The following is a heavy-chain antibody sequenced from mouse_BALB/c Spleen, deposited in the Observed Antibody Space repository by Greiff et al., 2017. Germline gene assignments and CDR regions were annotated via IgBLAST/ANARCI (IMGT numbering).Heavy chain of an antibody. Sequence: EVMLVESGGGLVKPGGSLKLSCAASGFTFSSYTMSWVRQTPEKRLEWVATISSGGSYTYYPDSVKGRFTISRDNAKNTLYLQMSSLKSEDTAMYYCTRDGYYGSSLSWFAYWGQGTLVTVSA. CDR3: TRDGYYGSSLSWFAY. CDR1: GFTFSSYT. V-gene: IGHV5-6-4*01. D-gene: IGHD1-1*01. J-gene: IGHJ3*01. CDR2: ISSGGSYT.